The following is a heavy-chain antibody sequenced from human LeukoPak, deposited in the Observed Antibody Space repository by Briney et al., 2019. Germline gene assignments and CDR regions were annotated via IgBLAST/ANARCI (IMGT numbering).Heavy chain of an antibody. D-gene: IGHD1-26*01. J-gene: IGHJ4*02. CDR2: IYYIGST. CDR1: GGSISSGGY. Sequence: SETLSLTCAVSGGSISSGGYWSWLRQPPGKGLEWIGQIYYIGSTNYNPSLESRVIMSLDKSTNQLSLRFNSVTAADTAVYYCARHGSYSLAFWGQGALVTVSS. CDR3: ARHGSYSLAF. V-gene: IGHV4-4*02.